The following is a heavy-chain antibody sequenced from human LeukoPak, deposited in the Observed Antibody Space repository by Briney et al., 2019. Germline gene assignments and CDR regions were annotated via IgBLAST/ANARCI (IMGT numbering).Heavy chain of an antibody. J-gene: IGHJ6*03. V-gene: IGHV3-23*01. CDR1: GFTFSSYS. CDR3: AKARIQLWLRPYYYYYYMDV. Sequence: GVSLRLSYAASGFTFSSYSMSWVRQAPGKGLEWVSAISGSGGSTYYADSVRGRFTISRDNSKNTLYLQMNSLRDEDTAVYYCAKARIQLWLRPYYYYYYMDVWGKGTTVTVSS. D-gene: IGHD5-18*01. CDR2: ISGSGGST.